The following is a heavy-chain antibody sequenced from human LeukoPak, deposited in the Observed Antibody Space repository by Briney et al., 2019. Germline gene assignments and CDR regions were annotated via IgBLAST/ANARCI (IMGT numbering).Heavy chain of an antibody. J-gene: IGHJ3*02. D-gene: IGHD5-18*01. CDR1: GFTFSKAW. V-gene: IGHV3-15*01. CDR2: IKSKTDGGTT. Sequence: EGSLRLSCAASGFTFSKAWMSWVRQAPGKGLEWVGRIKSKTDGGTTDYAAPVKGRFTISRDDSKNTLYLQMNSLKTEDTAVYYCTIGGYSYDYDAFDIWGQGTMVTVSS. CDR3: TIGGYSYDYDAFDI.